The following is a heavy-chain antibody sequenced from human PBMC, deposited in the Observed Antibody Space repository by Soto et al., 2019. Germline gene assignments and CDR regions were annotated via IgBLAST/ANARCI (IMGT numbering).Heavy chain of an antibody. CDR2: IVVGSGNT. CDR1: GFTFTSSA. V-gene: IGHV1-58*01. J-gene: IGHJ4*02. D-gene: IGHD3-16*01. Sequence: SVKVSCTASGFTFTSSAVQWVRQARGQRLEWIGWIVVGSGNTNYAQKFQERVTITRDMSTSTAYMELSSLRSEDTAVYYCAAGLGVWGATARSYYFDYWGQGTLVTVSS. CDR3: AAGLGVWGATARSYYFDY.